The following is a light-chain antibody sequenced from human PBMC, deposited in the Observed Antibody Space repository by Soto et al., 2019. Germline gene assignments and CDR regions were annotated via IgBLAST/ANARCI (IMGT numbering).Light chain of an antibody. V-gene: IGKV1-9*01. CDR2: AAS. CDR3: QQYGSSWT. Sequence: DIQMTQSPSALSASVGDRVTITCRASQGISSYLAWYQQKPGKAPKLLIYAASTLQSGVPSRFSGSGSGTDFTLTISRLEPEDFAVYYCQQYGSSWTFGQGTKVDIK. CDR1: QGISSY. J-gene: IGKJ1*01.